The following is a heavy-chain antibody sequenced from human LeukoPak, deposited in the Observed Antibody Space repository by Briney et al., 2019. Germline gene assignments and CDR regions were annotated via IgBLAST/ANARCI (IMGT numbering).Heavy chain of an antibody. V-gene: IGHV4-39*07. CDR3: ARVQGIVGGTWVAFDI. Sequence: SETLSLTCTVSGASISSSSHYWGWVRQPPGQGLEWFGSIYYSGTTYYNPSPKSRVTISVDTSKNQFSLKLSSVTAADTAVYYCARVQGIVGGTWVAFDIWGQGTMVTASS. D-gene: IGHD1-26*01. J-gene: IGHJ3*02. CDR1: GASISSSSHY. CDR2: IYYSGTT.